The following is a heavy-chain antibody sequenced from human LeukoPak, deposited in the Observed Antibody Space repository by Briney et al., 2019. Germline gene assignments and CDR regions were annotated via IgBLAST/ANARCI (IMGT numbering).Heavy chain of an antibody. V-gene: IGHV3-30*02. Sequence: GGSLRLSCAASGFTFSSYGMHWVRQAPGKGLEWVAFIRYDGSNKYYADSVKGRFTISRDNSKNTLYLQMNSLRAEDTAVYYCARGGEHDYGETFYWKPMDVWGQGTTVTVSS. CDR3: ARGGEHDYGETFYWKPMDV. CDR1: GFTFSSYG. J-gene: IGHJ6*02. D-gene: IGHD4-17*01. CDR2: IRYDGSNK.